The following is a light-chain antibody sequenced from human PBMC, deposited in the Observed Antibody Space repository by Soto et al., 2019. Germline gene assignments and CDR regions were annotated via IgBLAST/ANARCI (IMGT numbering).Light chain of an antibody. CDR2: DAS. J-gene: IGKJ1*01. CDR3: LQRGDWPPLT. Sequence: EIVLTQSPATLSLSPRERATQSCRTSQSVGSSLDWYQQKPGQAPRLLIYDASNRATGIAARFSGSGSGTDFTLTISILESEDFAVYYCLQRGDWPPLTFGQGTKVDIK. CDR1: QSVGSS. V-gene: IGKV3-11*01.